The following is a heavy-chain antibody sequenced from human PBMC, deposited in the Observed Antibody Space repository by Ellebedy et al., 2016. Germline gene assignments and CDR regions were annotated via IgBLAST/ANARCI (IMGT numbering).Heavy chain of an antibody. J-gene: IGHJ4*02. D-gene: IGHD6-19*01. Sequence: GESLKISCAASGFTVSSNYMSWVRQAPGKGLEWVSVLYSGGSTFYADSVKGRFTISRDNSKNTLYLQMNSLRAEDTAVYYCARGNAVPGPEPLDYWGQGTLVTVSS. V-gene: IGHV3-66*01. CDR1: GFTVSSNY. CDR2: LYSGGST. CDR3: ARGNAVPGPEPLDY.